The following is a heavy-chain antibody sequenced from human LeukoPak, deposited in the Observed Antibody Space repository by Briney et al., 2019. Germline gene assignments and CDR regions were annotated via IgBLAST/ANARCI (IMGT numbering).Heavy chain of an antibody. CDR3: ARIHRYGPAGYYGMDV. V-gene: IGHV2-70*11. J-gene: IGHJ6*02. D-gene: IGHD4-17*01. CDR1: GFSLRTRGMC. Sequence: SGPALVKPTQTLTLTCIFSGFSLRTRGMCVSWIRQPPGKALEWLARIDWDDDKYYSTSLKTRLTISKDTSKNQVVLTMTNMDPVDTATYYCARIHRYGPAGYYGMDVWGQGTTVTVSS. CDR2: IDWDDDK.